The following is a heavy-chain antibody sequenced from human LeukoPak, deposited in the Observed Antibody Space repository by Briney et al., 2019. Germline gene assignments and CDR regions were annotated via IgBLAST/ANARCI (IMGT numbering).Heavy chain of an antibody. V-gene: IGHV4-59*08. J-gene: IGHJ6*02. CDR1: GGSIGSYY. CDR2: IYYSGSA. Sequence: SETLSLTCTVSGGSIGSYYWNWIRQPPGKGLEWIGYIYYSGSANYNPSLKSRVTMSVDTSKNQFSLKLSSATAADTAVYYCARLGSRGHYFYGMDVWGQGTTVTVSS. CDR3: ARLGSRGHYFYGMDV. D-gene: IGHD2-15*01.